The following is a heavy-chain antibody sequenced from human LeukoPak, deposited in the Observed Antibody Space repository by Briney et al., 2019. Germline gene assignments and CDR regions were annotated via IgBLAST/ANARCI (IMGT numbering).Heavy chain of an antibody. CDR3: ASGVDTIQYYCSSTTCLNAFDI. CDR1: GYTFTGYY. CDR2: INPNSGGT. J-gene: IGHJ3*02. Sequence: ASVKVSCKASGYTFTGYYMHWVRQAPGQGLEWMGWINPNSGGTNYAQKFQGRVTMTRDTSISTAYMELSSLRSEDTAVYYCASGVDTIQYYCSSTTCLNAFDIWGQGTMVTVSS. D-gene: IGHD2-2*01. V-gene: IGHV1-2*02.